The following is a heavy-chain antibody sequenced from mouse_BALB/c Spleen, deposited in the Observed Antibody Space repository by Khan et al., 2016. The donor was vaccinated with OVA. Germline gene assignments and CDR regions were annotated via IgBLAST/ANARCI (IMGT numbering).Heavy chain of an antibody. V-gene: IGHV2-2*02. Sequence: VQLKESGPGLVQPSQSLSITCTVSGFSFTSYDVHWVRQSPGKGLEWLGVICSGGSTDYNAAFISRLSIRTDNSTCHVFFKLNSLQANDTAIYFCARKERHYYGSSQYYYAMDYWGQGTSVTVSS. CDR3: ARKERHYYGSSQYYYAMDY. CDR2: ICSGGST. D-gene: IGHD1-1*01. J-gene: IGHJ4*01. CDR1: GFSFTSYD.